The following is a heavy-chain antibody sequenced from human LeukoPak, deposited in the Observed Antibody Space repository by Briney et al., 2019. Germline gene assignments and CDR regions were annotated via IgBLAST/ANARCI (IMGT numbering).Heavy chain of an antibody. Sequence: SETLSLTCTVSGGSISSSSYYWGWIRQPPGKGLEWIGSIYYSGSTYYNPSLKSRVTISVDTSKNQFSLKLSSVTAADTAVYYCARDSQAEWDGEKTFDYWGQGTLVTVSS. V-gene: IGHV4-39*07. D-gene: IGHD1-26*01. CDR3: ARDSQAEWDGEKTFDY. CDR1: GGSISSSSYY. CDR2: IYYSGST. J-gene: IGHJ4*02.